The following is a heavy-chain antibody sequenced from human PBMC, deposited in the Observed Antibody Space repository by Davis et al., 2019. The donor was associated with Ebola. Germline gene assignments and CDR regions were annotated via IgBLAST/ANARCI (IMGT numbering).Heavy chain of an antibody. J-gene: IGHJ4*02. CDR1: GFSLSTGGVG. D-gene: IGHD1-20*01. V-gene: IGHV2-5*02. CDR2: IYWDDDK. Sequence: SGPTLVKPTPTLTLTCTFSGFSLSTGGVGVGWIRQPPGKALECLVLIYWDDDKRYSPSLKSRLTITKDTSKNQVVLTMTNMDPVDTATYYCAHRRGGYTWTDGIFDYWGQGALVTVSS. CDR3: AHRRGGYTWTDGIFDY.